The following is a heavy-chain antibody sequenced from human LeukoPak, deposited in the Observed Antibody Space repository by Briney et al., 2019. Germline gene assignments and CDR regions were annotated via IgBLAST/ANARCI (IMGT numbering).Heavy chain of an antibody. CDR1: GFTVSSNY. J-gene: IGHJ5*02. CDR2: IYSGGST. CDR3: AREAGPNWFDP. V-gene: IGHV3-66*01. Sequence: GGSLRLSCATSGFTVSSNYMSWVRQAPGKGLEWVSVIYSGGSTYYADSVKGRFTISRDNSKNTLYLQMNSLRAEDTAVYYCAREAGPNWFDPWGQGTLVTVSS.